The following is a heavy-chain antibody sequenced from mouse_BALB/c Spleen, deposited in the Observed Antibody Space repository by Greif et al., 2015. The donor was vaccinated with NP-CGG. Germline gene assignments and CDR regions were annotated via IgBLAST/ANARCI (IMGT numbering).Heavy chain of an antibody. Sequence: EVQRVESGPELVKPGASVKMSCKASGYTFTSYVMHWVKQKPGQGLEWIGYINPYNDGTKYNEKFKGKATLTSDKSSSTAYMELSSLTSEDSAVYYCARPLYDFPYAMDYWGQGTSVTVSS. J-gene: IGHJ4*01. CDR3: ARPLYDFPYAMDY. CDR2: INPYNDGT. V-gene: IGHV1-14*01. CDR1: GYTFTSYV. D-gene: IGHD2-4*01.